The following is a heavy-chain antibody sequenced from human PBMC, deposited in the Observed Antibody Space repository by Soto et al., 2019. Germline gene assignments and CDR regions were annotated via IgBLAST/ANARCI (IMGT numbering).Heavy chain of an antibody. Sequence: QVNLVESGGGVVQPGRSLRLSCAASGFTFSDYGMHWVRQAPGKGLEWVAAISHDGSNKFYGDSVKCRFTISRDNSKNTLLLQTDSLRDEDTAVYFCAKEARSRAVTATRVYGMDVWGQGTTVAVSS. CDR1: GFTFSDYG. V-gene: IGHV3-30*18. J-gene: IGHJ6*02. CDR3: AKEARSRAVTATRVYGMDV. D-gene: IGHD4-17*01. CDR2: ISHDGSNK.